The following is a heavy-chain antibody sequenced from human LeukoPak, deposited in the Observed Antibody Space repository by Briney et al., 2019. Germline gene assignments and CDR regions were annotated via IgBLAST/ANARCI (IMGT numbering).Heavy chain of an antibody. CDR2: IRGSGVST. CDR1: GFTFSSYA. V-gene: IGHV3-23*01. J-gene: IGHJ4*02. Sequence: GGSLRLSCAASGFTFSSYAMSWVRRAPGKGLEWVADIRGSGVSTYYADSVKGRFTISRDNSKNTLYVQMSSLRAEDTAVYYCARDRSYYGGAFDYWGQGTLVTVSS. CDR3: ARDRSYYGGAFDY. D-gene: IGHD1-26*01.